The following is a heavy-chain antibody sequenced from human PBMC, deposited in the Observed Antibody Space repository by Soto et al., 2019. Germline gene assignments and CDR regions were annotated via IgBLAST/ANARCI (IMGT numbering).Heavy chain of an antibody. Sequence: SVKVSCKASGGTFSSYAISWVRQAPGQGLEWMGGIIPIFGTANYAQKFQGRVTITADESTSTAYMELSSLRSEDTAVYYCARSVSGSYYNRHQYYYFDYWGQGTLVTVSS. D-gene: IGHD3-10*01. CDR1: GGTFSSYA. J-gene: IGHJ4*02. CDR3: ARSVSGSYYNRHQYYYFDY. V-gene: IGHV1-69*13. CDR2: IIPIFGTA.